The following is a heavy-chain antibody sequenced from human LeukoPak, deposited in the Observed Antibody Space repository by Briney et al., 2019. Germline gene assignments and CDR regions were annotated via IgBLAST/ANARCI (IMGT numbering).Heavy chain of an antibody. V-gene: IGHV4-59*01. D-gene: IGHD3-10*01. CDR1: GGSISSYY. J-gene: IGHJ4*02. Sequence: PSETLSLTCTVPGGSISSYYWSSIRQPPGKGLEWVGHFYYSGSTNYNPSLKSRVDISVDTSKNQFSLKLSSVTAADTAVYYCARAPYYYGSGSYLGFDYWGQGTLVTVSS. CDR2: FYYSGST. CDR3: ARAPYYYGSGSYLGFDY.